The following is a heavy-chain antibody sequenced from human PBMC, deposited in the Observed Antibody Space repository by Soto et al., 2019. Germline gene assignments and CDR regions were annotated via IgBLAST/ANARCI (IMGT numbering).Heavy chain of an antibody. CDR2: IIPIFGRA. D-gene: IGHD6-6*01. Sequence: QVQLVQSGAEVKKPGSSVKVSCKASGGTFSSYAISWVRQAPGQGLEWMGGIIPIFGRAHYAQKFQGRVTITADEATSTAYMELSSLRSEDTAVYYCAIIAARPLDYYGMDVWGQGTTVTVSS. CDR1: GGTFSSYA. J-gene: IGHJ6*02. V-gene: IGHV1-69*01. CDR3: AIIAARPLDYYGMDV.